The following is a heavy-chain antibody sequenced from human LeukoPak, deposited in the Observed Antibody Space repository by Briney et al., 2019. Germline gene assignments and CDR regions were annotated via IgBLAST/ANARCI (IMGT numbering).Heavy chain of an antibody. V-gene: IGHV4-39*07. CDR3: ARGPVYIVVVPAAILDAFDI. CDR1: GGSISSGGYY. D-gene: IGHD2-2*02. Sequence: SETLSLTCTVSGGSISSGGYYWSWIRQPPGKGLEWIGEINHSGSTNYNPSLKSRVTLSVDTSKNQFSLKLSSVTAADTAVYYCARGPVYIVVVPAAILDAFDIWGQGTMVTVSS. CDR2: INHSGST. J-gene: IGHJ3*02.